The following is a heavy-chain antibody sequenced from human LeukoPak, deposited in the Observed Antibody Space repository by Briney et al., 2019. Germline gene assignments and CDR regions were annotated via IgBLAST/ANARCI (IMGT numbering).Heavy chain of an antibody. CDR2: IKEDGSEK. V-gene: IGHV3-7*03. D-gene: IGHD2-2*01. J-gene: IGHJ6*04. CDR3: ARRALRYCSSTSCPAQYYGVDV. Sequence: GGSLRLSCAASGFIFSSYWMSWVRQAPGKGLEWVANIKEDGSEKYYVDSVKGRFTISRDNAKNSLYLQTNSLRAEDTTVYYCARRALRYCSSTSCPAQYYGVDVWGKGTTVTVSS. CDR1: GFIFSSYW.